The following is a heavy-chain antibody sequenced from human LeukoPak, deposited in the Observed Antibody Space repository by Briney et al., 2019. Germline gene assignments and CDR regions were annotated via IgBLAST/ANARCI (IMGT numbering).Heavy chain of an antibody. V-gene: IGHV1-18*01. J-gene: IGHJ3*02. CDR1: GYTFTSYD. CDR2: ISVYSGNT. CDR3: ARGSGYSGYGGINDAFDI. Sequence: ASVKVSCKASGYTFTSYDINWVRQATGQGLEWMGWISVYSGNTNDAQKVQGRVTMTTDTSTSTAYMELRSLRSDDTAVYYCARGSGYSGYGGINDAFDIWGQGTMVTVSS. D-gene: IGHD5-12*01.